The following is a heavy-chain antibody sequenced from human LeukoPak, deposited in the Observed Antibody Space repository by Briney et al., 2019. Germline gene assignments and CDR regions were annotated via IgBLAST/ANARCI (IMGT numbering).Heavy chain of an antibody. CDR1: GYTFTSYG. Sequence: ASVKVSCKASGYTFTSYGISWVRQAPGQGLEWMGWISAYNGNTNYAQKLQGRVTMTTGTSTSTAYMELRSLRSDDTAVYYCARDSRGYSYGPYYFDYWGQGTLVTVSS. J-gene: IGHJ4*02. CDR3: ARDSRGYSYGPYYFDY. V-gene: IGHV1-18*04. CDR2: ISAYNGNT. D-gene: IGHD5-18*01.